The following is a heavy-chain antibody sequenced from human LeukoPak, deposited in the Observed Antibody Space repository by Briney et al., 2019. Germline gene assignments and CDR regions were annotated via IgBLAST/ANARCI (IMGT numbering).Heavy chain of an antibody. V-gene: IGHV1-2*02. CDR3: ARTLFCGDYGVDDAFDI. CDR2: IDPNSGGT. CDR1: GYTFTGYY. Sequence: ASVKVSCKASGYTFTGYYMHWVRQAPGQGLEWMGWIDPNSGGTNYAQKFQGRVTMTRDTSISTAYMELSRLRSDDTAVYYCARTLFCGDYGVDDAFDIWGQGTMVTVSS. D-gene: IGHD4-17*01. J-gene: IGHJ3*02.